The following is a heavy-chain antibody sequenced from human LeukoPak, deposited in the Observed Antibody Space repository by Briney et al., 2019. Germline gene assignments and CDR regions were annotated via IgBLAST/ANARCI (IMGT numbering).Heavy chain of an antibody. CDR2: INPSGGST. J-gene: IGHJ4*02. V-gene: IGHV1-46*01. CDR3: AREAYCGGDCYSLDY. D-gene: IGHD2-21*02. CDR1: GYTFTSYY. Sequence: ASVKVSCKASGYTFTSYYMHWVRQAPGQGLEWMGIINPSGGSTSYAQKFQGRVTMTRDTSTSTVYMELSSLRSEDTAVYYCAREAYCGGDCYSLDYWGQGTLVTVSS.